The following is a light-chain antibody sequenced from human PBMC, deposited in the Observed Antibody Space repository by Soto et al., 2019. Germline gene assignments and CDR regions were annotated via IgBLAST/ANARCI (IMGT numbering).Light chain of an antibody. V-gene: IGKV3-20*01. CDR1: QSVSGNY. CDR3: QQYGSSSIT. J-gene: IGKJ5*01. Sequence: EFVLTQSPGTLSLSPGERTTLSCWASQSVSGNYLAWYQHKAGQAPRLLIYGASSRATGIPDRFSGSGSGTDFTLTIRRLEPEDFAVYYCQQYGSSSITFGQGTRLEIK. CDR2: GAS.